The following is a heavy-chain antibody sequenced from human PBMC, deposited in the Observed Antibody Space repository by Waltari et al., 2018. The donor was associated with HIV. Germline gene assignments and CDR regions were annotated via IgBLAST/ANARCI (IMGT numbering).Heavy chain of an antibody. CDR2: IKTNTGSP. J-gene: IGHJ6*02. D-gene: IGHD2-2*02. CDR3: ARDRPIPEADYSDYFYHDMDV. V-gene: IGHV7-4-1*02. Sequence: QVQLVQSGSELKKPGASVKVSCKASGYNFTTYAMIWLRQAPGQGLEWMGWIKTNTGSPTYAQGFTGRFVFSLDTSVSTAYLQISSLKADDTAVYYCARDRPIPEADYSDYFYHDMDVWGQGTTVTVSS. CDR1: GYNFTTYA.